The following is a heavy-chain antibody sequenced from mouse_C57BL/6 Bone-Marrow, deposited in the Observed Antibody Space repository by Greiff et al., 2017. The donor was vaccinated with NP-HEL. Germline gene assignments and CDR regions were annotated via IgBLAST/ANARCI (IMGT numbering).Heavy chain of an antibody. CDR3: ARDLERAMDY. CDR1: GFTFSDYY. CDR2: INYDGSST. J-gene: IGHJ4*01. Sequence: EVNVVESEGGLVQPGSSMKLSCTASGFTFSDYYMAWVRQVPEKGLEWVANINYDGSSTYYLDSLKSRFIISRDNAKNILYLQMSSLKSEDTATYYCARDLERAMDYWGQGTSVTVSS. V-gene: IGHV5-16*01.